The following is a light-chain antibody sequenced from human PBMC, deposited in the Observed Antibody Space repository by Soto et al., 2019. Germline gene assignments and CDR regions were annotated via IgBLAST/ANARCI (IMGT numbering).Light chain of an antibody. CDR3: CSYAGSSNFEGVV. Sequence: QSALTQPASVSGSPGQSITISCTGTSSDVGSYNLVSWYQQHPGKAPKLMIYEVSKRPSGVSNRFSGSKSGNTASLTISGLQAEDEADYYCCSYAGSSNFEGVVFGGGTQLTVL. V-gene: IGLV2-23*02. J-gene: IGLJ2*01. CDR2: EVS. CDR1: SSDVGSYNL.